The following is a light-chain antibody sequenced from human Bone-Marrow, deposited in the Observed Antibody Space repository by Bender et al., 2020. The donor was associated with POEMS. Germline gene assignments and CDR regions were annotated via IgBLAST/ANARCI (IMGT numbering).Light chain of an antibody. J-gene: IGLJ3*02. CDR2: SSH. V-gene: IGLV1-44*01. CDR3: AVWDDSLNGWM. Sequence: QSVLTQPPSASGTPGQRVTISCSGGSSNIGAHAVNWYQHLPGTAPKLLIYSSHRRPSEVPDRFSGSRSGTSASLAISRLQSEDEADYSCAVWDDSLNGWMFGGGTKLTVL. CDR1: SSNIGAHA.